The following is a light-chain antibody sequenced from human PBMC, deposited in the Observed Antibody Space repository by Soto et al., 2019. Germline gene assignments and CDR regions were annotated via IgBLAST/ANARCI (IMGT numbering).Light chain of an antibody. CDR2: GAS. J-gene: IGKJ3*01. CDR3: QQYNNWPYT. Sequence: MVMTQSPATLSVSPGERATLSCRASQSVSTKLAWYQQKPGQAPRLLIYGASTRATGIPARFSGSGSGTEFTLTISSLQSEDFAVYYCQQYNNWPYTFGPGTSVYIK. V-gene: IGKV3D-15*01. CDR1: QSVSTK.